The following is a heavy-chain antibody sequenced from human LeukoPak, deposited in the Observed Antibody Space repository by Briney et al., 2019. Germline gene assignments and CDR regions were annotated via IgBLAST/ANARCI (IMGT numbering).Heavy chain of an antibody. CDR3: ARVMGRYCSSTSCYVDY. Sequence: PGRSLTLSCAASGVTFSSYAMHWVREAPGEGREWGALISYDGSKKYYAESVKGGVTISRDNWKNTLYLQMNSMRAEDTAVSYCARVMGRYCSSTSCYVDYWGQGTLVTVSS. CDR2: ISYDGSKK. J-gene: IGHJ4*02. D-gene: IGHD2-2*01. V-gene: IGHV3-30*03. CDR1: GVTFSSYA.